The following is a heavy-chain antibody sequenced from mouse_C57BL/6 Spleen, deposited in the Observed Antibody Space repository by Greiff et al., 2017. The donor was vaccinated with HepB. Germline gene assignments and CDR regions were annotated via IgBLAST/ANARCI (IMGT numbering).Heavy chain of an antibody. CDR1: GYTFTDYN. V-gene: IGHV1-22*01. J-gene: IGHJ2*01. CDR2: INPNNGGT. D-gene: IGHD1-1*01. CDR3: AREDYGSSSYFDY. Sequence: EVQLQQSGPELVKPGASVKMSCKASGYTFTDYNMHWVKQSHGKSLEWIGYINPNNGGTSYNQKFKGKATLTVNKSSSTASMELRSLTSEDSAVYYCAREDYGSSSYFDYWGQGTTLTVSS.